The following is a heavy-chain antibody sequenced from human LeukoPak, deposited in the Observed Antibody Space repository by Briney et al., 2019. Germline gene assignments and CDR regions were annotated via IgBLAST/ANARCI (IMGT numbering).Heavy chain of an antibody. CDR3: ARGRPHGNDY. V-gene: IGHV3-74*01. D-gene: IGHD4-23*01. J-gene: IGHJ4*02. CDR2: IASDGSST. CDR1: GFTFSNYV. Sequence: GGSLRLSCAASGFTFSNYVMSWVCQAPGKGLVWVSRIASDGSSTTYADSVKGRFSISRDNAKNTLYLQMNSLRVEDTAVYYCARGRPHGNDYWGQGTLVTVSS.